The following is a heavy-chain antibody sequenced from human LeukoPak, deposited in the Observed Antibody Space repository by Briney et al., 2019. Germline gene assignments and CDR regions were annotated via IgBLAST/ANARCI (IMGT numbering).Heavy chain of an antibody. CDR2: MNPSSGNT. D-gene: IGHD3-16*01. Sequence: ASVKVSCKASGYTFTSYDINWMRQAPGQGLEWVGWMNPSSGNTGYAQTFQGRLTMTRNTSIKTAYMELSSLRSEDTAVYDCARGLWLKGLGYWGQGTLVTVSS. J-gene: IGHJ4*02. CDR3: ARGLWLKGLGY. V-gene: IGHV1-8*01. CDR1: GYTFTSYD.